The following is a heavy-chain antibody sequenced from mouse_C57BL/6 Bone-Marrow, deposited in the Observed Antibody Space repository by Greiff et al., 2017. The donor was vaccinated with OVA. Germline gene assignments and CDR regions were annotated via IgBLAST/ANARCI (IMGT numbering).Heavy chain of an antibody. D-gene: IGHD4-1*01. J-gene: IGHJ2*01. CDR3: ARNWAFDY. Sequence: EVMLVGSGGGLVKPGGSLKLSCAASGFTFSDSGMHWVRQAPETGLEWVAYISSGSSTIYYADTVKGRFTISRDNAKNTLFLQMSSLRSEDTAMYYCARNWAFDYWGQGTTLTVSS. CDR1: GFTFSDSG. V-gene: IGHV5-17*01. CDR2: ISSGSSTI.